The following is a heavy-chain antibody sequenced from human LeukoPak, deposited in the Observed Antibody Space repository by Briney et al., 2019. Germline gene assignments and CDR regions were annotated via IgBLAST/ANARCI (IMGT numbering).Heavy chain of an antibody. V-gene: IGHV3-7*01. Sequence: PGGSLRLSCAASGFTFSTLWMSWVRQAPGRGLEWVANINQDESAKYYLNSVEGRFTVSRDNGKNTLYLQMNSLRDEDTAVYYCARGSRTYYDSHFDYWGQGTLVTVSS. CDR1: GFTFSTLW. CDR2: INQDESAK. D-gene: IGHD3-3*01. CDR3: ARGSRTYYDSHFDY. J-gene: IGHJ4*02.